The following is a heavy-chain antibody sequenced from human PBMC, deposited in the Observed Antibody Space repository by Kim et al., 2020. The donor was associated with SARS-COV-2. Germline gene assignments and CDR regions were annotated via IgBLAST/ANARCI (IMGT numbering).Heavy chain of an antibody. CDR1: GFTVSSNY. V-gene: IGHV3-66*02. CDR3: ARALHLGFRGVIWYYFDY. D-gene: IGHD3-10*01. Sequence: GGSLRLSCAASGFTVSSNYMSWVRKAPGKGLEWVSVIYSGGSTYYADSVKGRFTISRDNSKNTLYLQMNSLRAEDTAVYYCARALHLGFRGVIWYYFDYWRQGTLFTVSS. J-gene: IGHJ4*02. CDR2: IYSGGST.